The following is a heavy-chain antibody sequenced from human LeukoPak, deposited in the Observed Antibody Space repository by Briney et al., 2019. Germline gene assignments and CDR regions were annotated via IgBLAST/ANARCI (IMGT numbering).Heavy chain of an antibody. J-gene: IGHJ4*02. CDR1: GFTFTKAW. D-gene: IGHD3-10*01. CDR2: IKSKGDCEPT. V-gene: IGHV3-15*01. CDR3: TTYLVLTMIRGVIVY. Sequence: KPGGSLRLSCAASGFTFTKAWMTWVRQATGKGREWVGRIKSKGDCEPTDYAAPVKGIFSMSRDDSKPTMYLQMYSLEAEDTAVYYCTTYLVLTMIRGVIVYWGQGALVTVSS.